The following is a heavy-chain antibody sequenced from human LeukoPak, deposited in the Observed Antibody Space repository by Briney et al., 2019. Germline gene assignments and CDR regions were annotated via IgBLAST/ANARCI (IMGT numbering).Heavy chain of an antibody. CDR2: ISGSGGST. Sequence: PGGSLRLSCAASGFTFRSYAMSWVRQAPGKGLEWVSAISGSGGSTYYADSVKGRFTISRDNSKNTLYLQMNSLRAEDTAVYYCAKTLWFGELLDPVYYYYGMDVRGKGTTVTVSS. CDR3: AKTLWFGELLDPVYYYYGMDV. CDR1: GFTFRSYA. D-gene: IGHD3-10*01. J-gene: IGHJ6*04. V-gene: IGHV3-23*01.